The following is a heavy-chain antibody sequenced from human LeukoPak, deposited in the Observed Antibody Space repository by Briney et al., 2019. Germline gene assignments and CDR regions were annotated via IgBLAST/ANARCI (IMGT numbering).Heavy chain of an antibody. V-gene: IGHV2-70*17. CDR1: GFSLETTRTS. CDR3: ARIEGVTLGAWKFDP. D-gene: IGHD1-26*01. CDR2: TDWDDDK. Sequence: SSPTLLNPTQTLTLTCTFAGFSLETTRTSVTCIRQPPGKALEWLPRTDWDDDKFYSTSLRTRLTISKDTSKNQVVLKMTNMDPVDTATYYCARIEGVTLGAWKFDPWGQGTLVTVSS. J-gene: IGHJ5*02.